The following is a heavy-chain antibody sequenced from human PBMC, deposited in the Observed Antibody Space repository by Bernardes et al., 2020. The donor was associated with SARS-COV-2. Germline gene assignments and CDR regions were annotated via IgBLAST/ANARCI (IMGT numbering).Heavy chain of an antibody. V-gene: IGHV4-4*07. D-gene: IGHD2-21*01. J-gene: IGHJ4*02. CDR1: GGSINTYY. CDR3: ARQLLRGDYFDY. Sequence: SEPLSLTCTVSGGSINTYYWVWIRQPAGRGLEFVGRIYSSGGTNYNPSLKSRLIMSVDTSKNQFSLKVRSVTAADTAVYYCARQLLRGDYFDYWGQGTLVTVSS. CDR2: IYSSGGT.